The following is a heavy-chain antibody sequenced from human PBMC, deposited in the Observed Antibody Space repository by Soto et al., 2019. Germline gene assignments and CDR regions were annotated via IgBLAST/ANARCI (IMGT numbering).Heavy chain of an antibody. CDR1: GPTLRNFS. D-gene: IGHD2-15*01. CDR3: AKETAPNTHHVFDI. V-gene: IGHV3-23*01. Sequence: HPXGSLTPSFPVSGPTLRNFSVSWLRQAPGNRRDWVTAISEADDVTVSADSVKGRFTISRDNSKDTLFLQMNSLGVEDTAVYYCAKETAPNTHHVFDIWGQGTMVTVSS. J-gene: IGHJ3*02. CDR2: ISEADDVT.